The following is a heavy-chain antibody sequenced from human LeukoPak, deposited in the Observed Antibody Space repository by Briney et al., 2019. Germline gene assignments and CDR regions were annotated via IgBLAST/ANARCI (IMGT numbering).Heavy chain of an antibody. D-gene: IGHD6-19*01. CDR2: IYHSGST. CDR3: VRLYFTVAVYFDY. J-gene: IGHJ4*02. V-gene: IGHV4-39*01. CDR1: GGSISSSSYY. Sequence: PSETLSLTCTVSGGSISSSSYYWGWIRQPPGKGLEWIGSIYHSGSTYYNPSLKSRVTISVDTSKNQFSLKLSSVTAADTAVYYCVRLYFTVAVYFDYWGQGTLVTVSS.